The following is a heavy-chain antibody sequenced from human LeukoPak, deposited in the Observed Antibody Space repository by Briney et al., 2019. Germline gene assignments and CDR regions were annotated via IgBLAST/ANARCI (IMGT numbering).Heavy chain of an antibody. CDR3: ARDWDSRNDYFDP. J-gene: IGHJ4*02. D-gene: IGHD1-1*01. V-gene: IGHV1-18*01. Sequence: ASVKVSCKASGYTFTSYGISWVRQTPGQGLEWMGWTSAHNDDTNYAETLQGRLTMTTDISTSTAYMELTSLRSDDTAVYYCARDWDSRNDYFDPWGQGTLVIVSS. CDR1: GYTFTSYG. CDR2: TSAHNDDT.